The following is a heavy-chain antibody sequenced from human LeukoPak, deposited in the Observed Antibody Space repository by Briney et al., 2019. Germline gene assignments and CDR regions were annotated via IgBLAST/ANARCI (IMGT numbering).Heavy chain of an antibody. J-gene: IGHJ3*02. D-gene: IGHD2-8*01. Sequence: KPGGSLRLSCAASGFTFGSYSMNWVRQAPGKGLEWVSSISSSSSYIYYADSVKGRFTISRDNAKNSLYLQMNSLRAEDTAVYYCAREMDGFDAFDIWGQGTMVTVSS. V-gene: IGHV3-21*01. CDR1: GFTFGSYS. CDR3: AREMDGFDAFDI. CDR2: ISSSSSYI.